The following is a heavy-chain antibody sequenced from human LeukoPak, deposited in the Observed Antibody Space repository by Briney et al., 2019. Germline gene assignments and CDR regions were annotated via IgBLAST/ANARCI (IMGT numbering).Heavy chain of an antibody. J-gene: IGHJ4*02. CDR2: INWNGGST. CDR1: GFTFDDYG. Sequence: GGSLRLSCAASGFTFDDYGMSWVRQAPWKGLEWVSGINWNGGSTGYADSVKGRFTISRDNAKNSLYLQMNSLRAEDTALYYCARGYATQYYFDYWGQGTLVTVSS. CDR3: ARGYATQYYFDY. V-gene: IGHV3-20*04. D-gene: IGHD2-8*01.